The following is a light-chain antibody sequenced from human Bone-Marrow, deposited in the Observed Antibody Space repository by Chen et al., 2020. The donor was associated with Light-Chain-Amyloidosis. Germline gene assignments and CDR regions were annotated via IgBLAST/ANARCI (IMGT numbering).Light chain of an antibody. J-gene: IGLJ3*02. CDR3: GVFLGSGIWE. Sequence: QTVVTQAPSFSVSPGETVTLTCGLSSGSVSGSRSPTWYQQTPGQPPRTLTGSTKTRSSGVPDRVSASILGNKAALTITGVQVDDEADYYCGVFLGSGIWEFGGGTKLTVL. CDR1: SGSVSGSRS. V-gene: IGLV8-61*01. CDR2: STK.